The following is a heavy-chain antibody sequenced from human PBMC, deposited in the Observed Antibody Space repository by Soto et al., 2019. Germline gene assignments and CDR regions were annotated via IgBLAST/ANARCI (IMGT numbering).Heavy chain of an antibody. CDR1: GFTFSDSA. CDR2: IGSKATSYAT. Sequence: GGTLRLSCAASGFTFSDSAMHWVRQASGKGLEWVGRIGSKATSYATEYSASVKGRFTISRDDSKNTAYLQMNSLRTEDTAIYYCTRHGLYYYDTSGYYPTDNWGQGTLVTVSS. D-gene: IGHD3-22*01. CDR3: TRHGLYYYDTSGYYPTDN. V-gene: IGHV3-73*01. J-gene: IGHJ4*02.